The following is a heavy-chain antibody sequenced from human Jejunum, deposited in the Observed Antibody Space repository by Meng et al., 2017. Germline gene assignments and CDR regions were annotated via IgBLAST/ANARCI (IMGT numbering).Heavy chain of an antibody. Sequence: ASVKVSCKTSGYTFTGYYVHWVRQALGQGLEWMGIINPGDGSTMNAQKFQGRVTMTRDTSTTTVYMELSSLRSDDTAVYFCARVRCSGGDCRYDGFDIWGQGTMVT. J-gene: IGHJ3*02. CDR2: INPGDGST. CDR1: GYTFTGYY. V-gene: IGHV1-46*01. CDR3: ARVRCSGGDCRYDGFDI. D-gene: IGHD2-21*02.